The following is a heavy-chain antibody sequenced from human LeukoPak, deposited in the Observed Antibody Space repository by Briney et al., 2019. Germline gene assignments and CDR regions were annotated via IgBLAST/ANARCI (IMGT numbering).Heavy chain of an antibody. CDR3: ARDRVWGELPYDY. V-gene: IGHV1-2*02. J-gene: IGHJ4*02. CDR1: GYTFTSYY. CDR2: INSNSGDT. D-gene: IGHD1-26*01. Sequence: ASVKVSCKASGYTFTSYYIHWVRQAPGQGLEWMGWINSNSGDTDYAQNFQGRVTMTGGTSISTVYMELSRLRSDDTAIYYCARDRVWGELPYDYWGQGTLVTVSS.